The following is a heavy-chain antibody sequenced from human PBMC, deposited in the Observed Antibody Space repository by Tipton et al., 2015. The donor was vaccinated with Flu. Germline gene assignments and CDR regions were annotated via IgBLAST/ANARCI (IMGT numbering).Heavy chain of an antibody. CDR1: GFTVTYDW. CDR3: ATSMRG. CDR2: IKSKTDGGTT. V-gene: IGHV3-15*01. J-gene: IGHJ4*02. D-gene: IGHD2/OR15-2a*01. Sequence: SLRLSCAVSGFTVTYDWMTWVRQAPGKGLECVGRIKSKTDGGTTDYAAPVKGRFTISRDESKNTLYLQMDSLKTEDTGVYYCATSMRGWGQGTLVTVSS.